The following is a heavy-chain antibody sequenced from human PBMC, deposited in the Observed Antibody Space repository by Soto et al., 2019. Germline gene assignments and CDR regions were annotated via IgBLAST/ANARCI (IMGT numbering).Heavy chain of an antibody. CDR2: IYTSGST. CDR3: ARDLIAARLRYYYGFDV. J-gene: IGHJ6*02. V-gene: IGHV4-4*07. D-gene: IGHD6-6*01. Sequence: QVQLQESGPGLVKPSETLSLTCTVSGGSISSYYWSWIRQPAGKGLEWIGRIYTSGSTNYNPSLKSRVTMSVDTSKNQFSLKLSSVTAADTAVYYCARDLIAARLRYYYGFDVWGPGTTVTVSS. CDR1: GGSISSYY.